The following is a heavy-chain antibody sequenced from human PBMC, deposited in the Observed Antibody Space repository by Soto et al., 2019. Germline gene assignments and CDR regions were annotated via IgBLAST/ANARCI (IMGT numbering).Heavy chain of an antibody. V-gene: IGHV3-64*01. CDR1: GFTFSSYA. CDR3: ASSGYSVLLWFGESKLDYMDV. D-gene: IGHD3-10*01. J-gene: IGHJ6*03. CDR2: ISSNGGST. Sequence: GGSLRLSCAASGFTFSSYAMHWVRQAPGKGMEYVSAISSNGGSTYYANSVKGRFTISRDNSKNTLYLQMGSLRAEDMAVYYCASSGYSVLLWFGESKLDYMDVWGKGTTVTVSS.